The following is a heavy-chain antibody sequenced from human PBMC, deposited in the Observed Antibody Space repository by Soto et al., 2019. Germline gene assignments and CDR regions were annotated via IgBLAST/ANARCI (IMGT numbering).Heavy chain of an antibody. CDR1: GFTVSSNY. CDR3: ARDRYDILTGYSDY. CDR2: IYSGGST. J-gene: IGHJ4*02. Sequence: GGSLRLSCAASGFTVSSNYMSWVRQAPGKGLEWVSVIYSGGSTYYADSVKGSFTISRDNSKNTLYLQMNSLRAEDTAVYYCARDRYDILTGYSDYWGQGTLVTVSS. D-gene: IGHD3-9*01. V-gene: IGHV3-66*01.